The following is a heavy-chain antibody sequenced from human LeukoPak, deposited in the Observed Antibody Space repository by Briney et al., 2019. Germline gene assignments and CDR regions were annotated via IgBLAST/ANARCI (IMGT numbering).Heavy chain of an antibody. J-gene: IGHJ6*03. CDR2: IYYSGST. CDR3: AYGSGSYWTNYYYYMDV. D-gene: IGHD3-10*01. V-gene: IGHV4-59*11. CDR1: GGSISSHY. Sequence: SETLSLTCTVSGGSISSHYWSWIRQPPGKGLEWIGYIYYSGSTNYNPSLKSRVTISVDTSKNQFSLKLSSVTAADTAVYYCAYGSGSYWTNYYYYMDVWGKGTTVTVSS.